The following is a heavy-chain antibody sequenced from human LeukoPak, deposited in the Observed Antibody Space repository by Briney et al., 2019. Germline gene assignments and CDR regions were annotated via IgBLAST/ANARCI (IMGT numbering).Heavy chain of an antibody. V-gene: IGHV3-7*03. J-gene: IGHJ3*02. CDR2: IKEDGTEK. CDR3: AREGYDLGAFDI. D-gene: IGHD1-20*01. Sequence: GGSLRLSCAASGFTFSRFWMTWVRQAPGKGLEWVANIKEDGTEKYCVDSLKGRFSISRDNAKESLYLQMNSLRADDTAVYYCAREGYDLGAFDIWGQGKMVTVSS. CDR1: GFTFSRFW.